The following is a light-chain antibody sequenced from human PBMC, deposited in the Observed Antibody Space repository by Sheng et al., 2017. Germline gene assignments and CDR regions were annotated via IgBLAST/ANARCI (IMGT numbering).Light chain of an antibody. V-gene: IGKV1-39*01. CDR3: QQGFSTPPRT. J-gene: IGKJ1*01. CDR2: VAS. Sequence: DIQVTQFPSSLSASVGDRVTITCQTSHNVNNLLNWYQQTPGKAPKLLIYVASSRHSGVPSRFSGSGSGTEFTLTIAEVQPEDFATYYCQQGFSTPPRTFGQGTEGGDQT. CDR1: HNVNNL.